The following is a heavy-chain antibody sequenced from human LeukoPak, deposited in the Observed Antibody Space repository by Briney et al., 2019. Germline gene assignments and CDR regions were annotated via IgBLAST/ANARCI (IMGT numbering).Heavy chain of an antibody. CDR1: GFTFDEHG. J-gene: IGHJ4*02. Sequence: GGSLRLSCAASGFTFDEHGMSWVRQAPGKGLEWVSGINWNGASTGYADSVKGRFTISRDNAKNSLYLQMNSLRAEDTAVYYCAKVWMKYYYGSGSSDYWGQGTLVTVSS. V-gene: IGHV3-20*04. CDR3: AKVWMKYYYGSGSSDY. CDR2: INWNGAST. D-gene: IGHD3-10*01.